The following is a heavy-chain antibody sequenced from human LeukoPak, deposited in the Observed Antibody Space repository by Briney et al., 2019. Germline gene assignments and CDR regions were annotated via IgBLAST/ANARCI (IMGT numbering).Heavy chain of an antibody. CDR3: ARGGLYGYHVFDY. CDR2: ISGSGRTM. V-gene: IGHV3-48*03. CDR1: GFTFSSYE. D-gene: IGHD3-10*01. J-gene: IGHJ4*02. Sequence: PGGSLRLSCAASGFTFSSYEMNWVRQAPGKGLEWVSYISGSGRTMSYADSVKGRFTISRDNAKNSLYLQMNSLRVEDTAVYHCARGGLYGYHVFDYWGQGTLVTVSS.